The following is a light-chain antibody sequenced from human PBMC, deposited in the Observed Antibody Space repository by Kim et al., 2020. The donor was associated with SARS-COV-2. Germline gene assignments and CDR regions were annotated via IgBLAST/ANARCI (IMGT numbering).Light chain of an antibody. CDR1: QSVGTY. J-gene: IGKJ5*01. CDR2: DAS. V-gene: IGKV3-11*01. CDR3: QQRNTWPPIT. Sequence: PGERAILSCRASQSVGTYLNWYQQKPGQAPRLLIYDASTRATGIPVKFSGSGSGTDFTLTISSLEPEDFAVYYCQQRNTWPPITFGQGTRLE.